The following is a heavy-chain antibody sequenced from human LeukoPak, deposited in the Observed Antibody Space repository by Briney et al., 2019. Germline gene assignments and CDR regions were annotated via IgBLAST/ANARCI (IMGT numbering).Heavy chain of an antibody. D-gene: IGHD3-10*01. J-gene: IGHJ5*02. CDR3: ARDRRYYGSGSYYKGWFDP. Sequence: ASVKVSCKASGYTFNGYYKHWVRQAPGQGLEWMGWINPNSGGTNYAQKFQGRVTMTRDTSISTAYMELSRLRSDDTAMYYCARDRRYYGSGSYYKGWFDPWGQGTLVTVSS. V-gene: IGHV1-2*02. CDR2: INPNSGGT. CDR1: GYTFNGYY.